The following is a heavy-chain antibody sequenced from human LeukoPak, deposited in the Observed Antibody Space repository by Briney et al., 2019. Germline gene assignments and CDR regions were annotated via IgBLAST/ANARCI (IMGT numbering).Heavy chain of an antibody. Sequence: HPGGSLRLSCAASGFTFSGSAMHWVRQASGKGLEWVGRIRSKANSYATAYAASVKGRFTISRDDSKNTAYLQMNSLKTEDTAVYYCTRHVREPYHFDYWGQGTLVTVSS. CDR1: GFTFSGSA. V-gene: IGHV3-73*01. J-gene: IGHJ4*02. CDR2: IRSKANSYAT. CDR3: TRHVREPYHFDY. D-gene: IGHD1-26*01.